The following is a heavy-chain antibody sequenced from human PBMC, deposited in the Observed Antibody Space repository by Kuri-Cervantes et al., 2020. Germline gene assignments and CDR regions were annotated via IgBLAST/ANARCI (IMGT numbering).Heavy chain of an antibody. CDR3: AREGRGSGIDY. J-gene: IGHJ4*02. V-gene: IGHV3-48*04. Sequence: GESLKISCAASGFTFSSYSMNWVRQAPGKGLEWVSYISSSSSTIYYADSVKGRFTISRDNAKNSLYLQMNSLRAEDTAVYYCAREGRGSGIDYWGQGTLVTVSS. CDR1: GFTFSSYS. D-gene: IGHD3-10*01. CDR2: ISSSSSTI.